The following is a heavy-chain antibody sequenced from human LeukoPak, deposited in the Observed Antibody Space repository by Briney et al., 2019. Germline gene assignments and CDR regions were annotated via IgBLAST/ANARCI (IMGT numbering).Heavy chain of an antibody. V-gene: IGHV4-4*07. D-gene: IGHD2-21*02. CDR3: ARERTDCGGDCYSYWFDP. Sequence: PSETLSLTCTVSGGSISGYYWSWIRQPAGKGLEWIGRIYGSGSTNYNPSLGGRATASADTSKNKVSLKLNSVTAADTAVYYCARERTDCGGDCYSYWFDPWGQGTQVTVFS. CDR2: IYGSGST. CDR1: GGSISGYY. J-gene: IGHJ5*02.